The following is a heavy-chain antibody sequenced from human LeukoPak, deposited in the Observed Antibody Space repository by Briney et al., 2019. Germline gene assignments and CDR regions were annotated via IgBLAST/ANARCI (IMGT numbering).Heavy chain of an antibody. CDR3: ARGTNAYPGSDY. V-gene: IGHV3-7*01. CDR1: GFTFSSYW. Sequence: PGGSLRLSCAASGFTFSSYWTNWVRQAPGKGLECVANIDQDGSEKHFVDSVKGRFTISRDNAKNSVFLEMNSLRAEDTAVYYCARGTNAYPGSDYWGQGTLVTVSS. CDR2: IDQDGSEK. D-gene: IGHD1-14*01. J-gene: IGHJ4*02.